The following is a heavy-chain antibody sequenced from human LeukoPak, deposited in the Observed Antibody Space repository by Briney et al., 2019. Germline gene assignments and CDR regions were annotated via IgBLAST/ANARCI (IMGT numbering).Heavy chain of an antibody. CDR2: INPSGGSR. CDR1: GYTFTSYY. D-gene: IGHD1-26*01. J-gene: IGHJ3*02. Sequence: GASVKVSCKASGYTFTSYYMHWVRQAPGQGLEWMGIINPSGGSRSYAQKFQGRVTMTRDTSTSTVYMELSSLRSEDTAVYYCARGSIVGAKTLGFGAFDIWGQGTMVTVPS. V-gene: IGHV1-46*01. CDR3: ARGSIVGAKTLGFGAFDI.